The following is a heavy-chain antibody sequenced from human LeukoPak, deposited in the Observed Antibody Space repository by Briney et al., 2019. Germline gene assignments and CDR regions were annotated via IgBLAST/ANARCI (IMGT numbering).Heavy chain of an antibody. Sequence: GGSLRLSCAASGFTFSRYWMSWVRQAPGKGLEWVANIKQDGSEKYYVDSVKGRFTISRDNAKNSLYVQMNSLRAEDTAVYHCARVRGILGAFDIWGQGTMVTVSS. CDR1: GFTFSRYW. CDR2: IKQDGSEK. D-gene: IGHD1-1*01. CDR3: ARVRGILGAFDI. J-gene: IGHJ3*02. V-gene: IGHV3-7*01.